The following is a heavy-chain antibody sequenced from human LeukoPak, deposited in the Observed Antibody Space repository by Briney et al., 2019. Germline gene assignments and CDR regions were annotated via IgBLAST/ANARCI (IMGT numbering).Heavy chain of an antibody. CDR1: GFRFSDYY. J-gene: IGHJ4*02. D-gene: IGHD3-22*01. CDR2: ISGSSDAI. Sequence: GGSLRLSCVVSGFRFSDYYMSWIRQTPGKSLELISYISGSSDAIYYTDSVRGRFTISRDNAKDSLYLQLDSLSAEDTAVYYCASLYDSTGFCFDYWGQGALVTASS. V-gene: IGHV3-11*01. CDR3: ASLYDSTGFCFDY.